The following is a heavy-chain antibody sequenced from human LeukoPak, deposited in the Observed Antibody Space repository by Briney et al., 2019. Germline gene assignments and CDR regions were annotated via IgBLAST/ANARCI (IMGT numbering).Heavy chain of an antibody. CDR2: IIPIFGTA. J-gene: IGHJ4*02. V-gene: IGHV1-69*13. Sequence: SVTVSCKASGGTFSIYAISWVRQAPGQGLEWMGGIIPIFGTANYAQKFQGRVTITADESTSTAYMELSSLRSEDTAVYYCARARNTGIVGATNDYWGQGTLVTVSS. CDR3: ARARNTGIVGATNDY. D-gene: IGHD1-26*01. CDR1: GGTFSIYA.